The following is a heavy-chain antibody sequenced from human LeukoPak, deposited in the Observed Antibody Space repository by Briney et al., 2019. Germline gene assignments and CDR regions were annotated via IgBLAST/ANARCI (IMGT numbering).Heavy chain of an antibody. CDR3: ARGGALRYFEWFSAY. D-gene: IGHD3-9*01. CDR2: MNPSGDTT. Sequence: ASVKVSCKTSGYNFPNCYMHWVRQAPGHGLEWMGIMNPSGDTTTYAEKFQGRVTMTRDTSTSTVYMELSSLRSEDTAVYYCARGGALRYFEWFSAYWGQGTLVTVSS. CDR1: GYNFPNCY. J-gene: IGHJ4*02. V-gene: IGHV1-46*01.